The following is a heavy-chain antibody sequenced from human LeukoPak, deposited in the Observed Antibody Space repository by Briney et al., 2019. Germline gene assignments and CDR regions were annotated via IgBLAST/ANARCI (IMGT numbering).Heavy chain of an antibody. Sequence: SETLSLTCAVYGGSFSGYYWSWIRQPPGKGLEWIGEINHSGSTNYNPSLKSRLTISVDTSKNQFSLKLSSVTAADTAVYYCASRTYCSGGSWCAFDIWGQGTMVTVSS. CDR2: INHSGST. D-gene: IGHD2-15*01. J-gene: IGHJ3*02. CDR1: GGSFSGYY. CDR3: ASRTYCSGGSWCAFDI. V-gene: IGHV4-34*01.